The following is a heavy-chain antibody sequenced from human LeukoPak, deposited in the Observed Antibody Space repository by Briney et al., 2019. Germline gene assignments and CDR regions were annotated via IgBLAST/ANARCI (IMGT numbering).Heavy chain of an antibody. J-gene: IGHJ4*02. D-gene: IGHD6-19*01. Sequence: SETLSLTCTVSGGSISSGGYYWSWIRQHPGKGLEWIGYIYYSGSTYYNPSLKSRVTISVDTSKNQFSLKLSSVTAANTAVYYCATTPDPGYSSGWFFDYWGQGTLVTVSS. CDR1: GGSISSGGYY. CDR2: IYYSGST. CDR3: ATTPDPGYSSGWFFDY. V-gene: IGHV4-31*03.